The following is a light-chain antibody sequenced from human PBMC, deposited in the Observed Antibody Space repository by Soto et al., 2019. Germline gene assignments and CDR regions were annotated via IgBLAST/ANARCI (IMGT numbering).Light chain of an antibody. CDR3: AAWDDSLSGRWV. Sequence: SYELTQPPSVSVSPGQTASITCSGDNLGGKYAFWYQQRPGQSPFLVIYQDTKRPSGIPERFSGSNSGNTATLTISGLRSEDEADYYCAAWDDSLSGRWVFGGGTKLTVL. CDR1: NLGGKY. V-gene: IGLV3-1*01. J-gene: IGLJ3*02. CDR2: QDT.